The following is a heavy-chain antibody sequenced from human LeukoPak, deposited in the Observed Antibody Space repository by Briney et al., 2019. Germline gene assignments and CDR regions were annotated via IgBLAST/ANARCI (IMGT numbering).Heavy chain of an antibody. V-gene: IGHV1-18*01. CDR3: ARDFSSSSSVYYYYYMDV. CDR2: ISAYNGNT. Sequence: ASVKVSCKVSGYTLTELSMNWVRQAPGQGLEWMGWISAYNGNTNYAQKLQGRVTMTTDTSTSTAYMELRSLRSDDTAVYYCARDFSSSSSVYYYYYMDVWGKGTTVTVSS. CDR1: GYTLTELS. J-gene: IGHJ6*03. D-gene: IGHD6-6*01.